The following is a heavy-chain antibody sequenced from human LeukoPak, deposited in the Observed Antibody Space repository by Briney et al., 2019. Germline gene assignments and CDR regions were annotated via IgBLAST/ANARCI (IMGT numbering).Heavy chain of an antibody. D-gene: IGHD3-22*01. Sequence: GASVKVSCKASGGTFSSYAISWVRQAPGQGLEWMGWINPNSGGTNYAQKFQGRVTMTRDTSISTAYMELSRLRSDDTAVYYCARSPGPYYYDSSGYYLDWGQGTLVTVSS. CDR1: GGTFSSYA. CDR3: ARSPGPYYYDSSGYYLD. V-gene: IGHV1-2*02. CDR2: INPNSGGT. J-gene: IGHJ4*02.